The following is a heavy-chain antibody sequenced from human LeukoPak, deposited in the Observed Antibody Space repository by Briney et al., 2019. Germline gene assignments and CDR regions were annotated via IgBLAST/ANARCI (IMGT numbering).Heavy chain of an antibody. CDR3: ARDILRDGYSYY. Sequence: PSQSLSLTCPVSAGSISSGTYYWGRIRQPAGKGLEWIGRFYSSGNTGYNHSLKSRVTLSVGTSKNQFTLELSSVTAAHTAVYYCARDILRDGYSYYWGEKTLVTVSS. CDR2: FYSSGNT. J-gene: IGHJ4*02. CDR1: AGSISSGTYY. D-gene: IGHD5-24*01. V-gene: IGHV4-61*02.